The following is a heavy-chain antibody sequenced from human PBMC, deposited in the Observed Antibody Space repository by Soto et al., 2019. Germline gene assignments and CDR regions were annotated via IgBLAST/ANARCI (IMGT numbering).Heavy chain of an antibody. D-gene: IGHD5-18*01. Sequence: QVQLQESGPGLVKPSQTLSLTCTVSGGSISSGGYYWSWIRQHPGKGLEWIGYIYYSGSTYYNPSLKSRVTRTVDTSKNQFSLELSSVHAADTAVYYGASRGGWIQLWQNDWYFDLWGRGTLVTVSS. CDR3: ASRGGWIQLWQNDWYFDL. J-gene: IGHJ2*01. V-gene: IGHV4-31*03. CDR2: IYYSGST. CDR1: GGSISSGGYY.